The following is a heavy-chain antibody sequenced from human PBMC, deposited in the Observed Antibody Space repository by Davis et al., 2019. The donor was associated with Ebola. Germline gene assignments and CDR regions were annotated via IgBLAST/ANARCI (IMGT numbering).Heavy chain of an antibody. D-gene: IGHD3-3*01. V-gene: IGHV4-39*01. J-gene: IGHJ6*02. Sequence: SETLSLTCTVSVGSISSSSYYWGWIRQPPGKGLEWIGSIYYSGSTYYNPSLKSRVTISVDTSKNQFSLKLSSVTAADTAVYYCACKYYDFWSGSYYYYGMDVWGQGTTVTVSS. CDR3: ACKYYDFWSGSYYYYGMDV. CDR2: IYYSGST. CDR1: VGSISSSSYY.